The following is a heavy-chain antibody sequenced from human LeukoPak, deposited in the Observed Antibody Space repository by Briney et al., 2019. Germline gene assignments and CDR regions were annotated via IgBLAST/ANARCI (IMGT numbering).Heavy chain of an antibody. CDR2: ISYDGSNK. D-gene: IGHD6-13*01. Sequence: PGGSLRLSCAASGFTFSSYGMHWVRQAPGKGLEWVAVISYDGSNKYYADSVKGRFTISRDNSKNTLYLQMNSLRAEDTAVYYCAREEHSSSWYSSFDYWGQGTLVTVSS. CDR1: GFTFSSYG. J-gene: IGHJ4*02. CDR3: AREEHSSSWYSSFDY. V-gene: IGHV3-30*03.